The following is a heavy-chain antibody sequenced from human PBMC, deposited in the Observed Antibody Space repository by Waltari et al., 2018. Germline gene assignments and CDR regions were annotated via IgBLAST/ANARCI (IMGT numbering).Heavy chain of an antibody. J-gene: IGHJ4*02. CDR3: ARTLKDYDILTGYYPKNFDY. Sequence: QVQLVQSGAEVKKPGASVKVSCTASGYTFTSYGISWVRQAPGQGLEWMGWISAYNGNTNYAQKLQGRVTMTTDTSTSTAYMELRSLRSDDTAVYYCARTLKDYDILTGYYPKNFDYWGQGTLVTVSS. CDR1: GYTFTSYG. CDR2: ISAYNGNT. D-gene: IGHD3-9*01. V-gene: IGHV1-18*01.